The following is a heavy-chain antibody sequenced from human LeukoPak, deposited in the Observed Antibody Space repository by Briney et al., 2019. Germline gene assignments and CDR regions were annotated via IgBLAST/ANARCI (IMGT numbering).Heavy chain of an antibody. D-gene: IGHD5-24*01. J-gene: IGHJ3*01. CDR2: ISYDGSNK. CDR3: ARDRYVGYNSFLR. Sequence: GGSLRLSCAASGFTFSSYAMHWVRQAPGKGLEWVAVISYDGSNKYYADSVKGRFTISRDNTKNTLYLQMNSLRAEDTAVYYCARDRYVGYNSFLRWGQGTMVTVSS. V-gene: IGHV3-30*04. CDR1: GFTFSSYA.